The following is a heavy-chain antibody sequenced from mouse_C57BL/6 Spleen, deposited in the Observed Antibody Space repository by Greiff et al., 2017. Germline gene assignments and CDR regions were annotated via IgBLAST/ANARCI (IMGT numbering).Heavy chain of an antibody. CDR1: GYAFSSYW. CDR2: IYPGDGDP. J-gene: IGHJ4*01. Sequence: QVQLQQSGAELVKPGASVKISCKASGYAFSSYWMNWVKQRPGKGLEWIGQIYPGDGDPNYNGKFKGKATLTADKSSSTAYMQLSSLTSEDSAVYFCARSHYYGSSYYAMDYWGQGTSVTVSS. D-gene: IGHD1-1*01. CDR3: ARSHYYGSSYYAMDY. V-gene: IGHV1-80*01.